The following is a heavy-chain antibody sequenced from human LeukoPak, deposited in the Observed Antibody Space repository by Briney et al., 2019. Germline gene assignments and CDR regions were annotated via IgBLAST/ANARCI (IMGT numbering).Heavy chain of an antibody. CDR3: ARATASNWFDP. CDR1: GYTYSAYW. D-gene: IGHD2-21*01. V-gene: IGHV3-7*01. CDR2: IKEDGSEK. Sequence: GGSLRLSCAASGYTYSAYWMSWVRQAPGKGLEWVANIKEDGSEKYYVDSVKGRFTISRDNAKNSLYLQMNSLRAEDTAVYYCARATASNWFDPWGQGTLVTVSS. J-gene: IGHJ5*02.